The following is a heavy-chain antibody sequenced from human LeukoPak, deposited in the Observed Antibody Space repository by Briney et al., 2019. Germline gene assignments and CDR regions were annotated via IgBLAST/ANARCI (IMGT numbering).Heavy chain of an antibody. V-gene: IGHV5-51*01. CDR3: ARSIAADNWFDP. D-gene: IGHD6-13*01. CDR2: IYPGDSDT. Sequence: GESLKISCQASGYSFTTYWIAWVRQMPGKGLEWMGIIYPGDSDTRYSPSFQGQVTISADKSISTAYLQWSSLKASDTAMYYCARSIAADNWFDPWGQGTLVTVSS. CDR1: GYSFTTYW. J-gene: IGHJ5*02.